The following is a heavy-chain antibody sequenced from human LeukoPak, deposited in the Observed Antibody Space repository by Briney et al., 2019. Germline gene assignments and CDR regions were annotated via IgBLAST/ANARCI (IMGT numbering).Heavy chain of an antibody. Sequence: SETLSLTCTVSGGSISSYYWSWIRQPPGKGLEWIGYIYYSGSTNYNPSLKSRVTISVDTSKNQFSLKLSSVTAADTAVYYCARSGRNDGIVGAFRYWGQGTLVTVSS. V-gene: IGHV4-59*08. CDR3: ARSGRNDGIVGAFRY. CDR1: GGSISSYY. J-gene: IGHJ4*02. CDR2: IYYSGST. D-gene: IGHD1-26*01.